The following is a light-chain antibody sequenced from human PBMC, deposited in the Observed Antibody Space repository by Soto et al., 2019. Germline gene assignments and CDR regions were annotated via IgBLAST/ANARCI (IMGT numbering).Light chain of an antibody. J-gene: IGKJ5*01. Sequence: AIQLTQSPSSLSASVGDRVTITCRASQDITSALAWYQQKPGKAPNLLIYAASSLKSGVPSRFSGSGSGTDFTLTSSSLQPEDFAAYYWQQFNSDVFTCGQGTRLETK. V-gene: IGKV1-13*02. CDR3: QQFNSDVFT. CDR2: AAS. CDR1: QDITSA.